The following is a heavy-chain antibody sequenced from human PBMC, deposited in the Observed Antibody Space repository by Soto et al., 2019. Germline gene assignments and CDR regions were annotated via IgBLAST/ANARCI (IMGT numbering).Heavy chain of an antibody. CDR3: TATYYCARTMQGEDYSSGYFDN. Sequence: SVKVSCKASGGTFSSYAISWVRQAPGQGLEWMGGIIPIFGTANYAQKFQGRVTITADESTSKDTSKSQVVLTVTNVDPEDTATYYCARTMQGEDYSSGYFDNWGQGTPVTVSS. CDR2: IIPIFGTA. J-gene: IGHJ4*02. V-gene: IGHV1-69*13. CDR1: GGTFSSYA. D-gene: IGHD3-22*01.